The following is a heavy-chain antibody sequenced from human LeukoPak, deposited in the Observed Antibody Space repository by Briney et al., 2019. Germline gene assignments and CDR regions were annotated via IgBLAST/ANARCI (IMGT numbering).Heavy chain of an antibody. J-gene: IGHJ4*02. CDR1: GYTFTSYD. V-gene: IGHV1-69*13. CDR3: ARDSTGRISGSYYFDY. D-gene: IGHD1-26*01. Sequence: SVKVSCKASGYTFTSYDINWVRQATGQGLEWMGGIIPIFGTANYAQKFQGRVTITADESTSTAYMELSSLRSEDTAVYYCARDSTGRISGSYYFDYWGQGTLVTVSS. CDR2: IIPIFGTA.